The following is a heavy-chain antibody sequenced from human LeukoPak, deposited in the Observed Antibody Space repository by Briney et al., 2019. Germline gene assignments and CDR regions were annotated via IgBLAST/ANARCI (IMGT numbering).Heavy chain of an antibody. CDR1: GFTFSSYG. J-gene: IGHJ5*02. D-gene: IGHD4-23*01. CDR2: ISYDGSNK. V-gene: IGHV3-30*18. Sequence: GRSLRLSCAASGFTFSSYGMHWVRQAPGKGLEWVAAISYDGSNKYYADSVKGRFTISRDNSKNTLYLQMNSLRAEDTAVYYCAKELSKTGGNTWGQGTLVTVSS. CDR3: AKELSKTGGNT.